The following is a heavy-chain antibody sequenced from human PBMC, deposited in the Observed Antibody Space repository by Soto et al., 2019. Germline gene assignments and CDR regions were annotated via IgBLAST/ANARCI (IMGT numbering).Heavy chain of an antibody. CDR2: LYIDGET. Sequence: EVLLVESGGGLIQPGGSLRLSCAASGLTVSSNYMGWVRQAPGKGLEWVSLLYIDGETRQYGDSAKGRFTISRYNSKTTQYLQMTSLSAEDTAVYYCARDMGVAGYYHYFDNWGLGTLVTVSS. CDR3: ARDMGVAGYYHYFDN. CDR1: GLTVSSNY. J-gene: IGHJ4*02. D-gene: IGHD3-9*01. V-gene: IGHV3-53*01.